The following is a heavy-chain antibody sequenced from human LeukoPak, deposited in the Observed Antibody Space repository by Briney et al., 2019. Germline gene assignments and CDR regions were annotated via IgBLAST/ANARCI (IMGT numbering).Heavy chain of an antibody. D-gene: IGHD3-22*01. CDR1: GGSFSGYY. J-gene: IGHJ4*02. Sequence: SETLSLNCAVDGGSFSGYYWSWIRQPPGKWLEWIGEINHSGSTNYNPSLKSRVTISVDTSKNQFSLKLSSVTAADTAVYYCARGPGYYDSSGYRYWGQGTLVTVSS. CDR2: INHSGST. V-gene: IGHV4-34*01. CDR3: ARGPGYYDSSGYRY.